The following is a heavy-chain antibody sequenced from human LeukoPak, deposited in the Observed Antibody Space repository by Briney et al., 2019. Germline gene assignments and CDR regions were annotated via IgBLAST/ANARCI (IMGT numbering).Heavy chain of an antibody. CDR2: INPISGGT. D-gene: IGHD6-6*01. CDR3: ARTGGGGSIGARLHYYYMDV. J-gene: IGHJ6*03. Sequence: ASVTVSCKASGYTLTGYYMHWARQAPARGREWMGWINPISGGTNYGQKLQGWVTMTRDTPISTAYMELSRLRSDDTAGYDCARTGGGGSIGARLHYYYMDVWGKGTTVTVSS. V-gene: IGHV1-2*04. CDR1: GYTLTGYY.